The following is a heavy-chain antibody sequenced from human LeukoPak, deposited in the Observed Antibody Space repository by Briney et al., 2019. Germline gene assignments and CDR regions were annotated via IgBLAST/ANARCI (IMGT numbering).Heavy chain of an antibody. D-gene: IGHD4-23*01. J-gene: IGHJ3*02. CDR1: GGSISSYY. V-gene: IGHV4-59*01. CDR2: IYYSGST. Sequence: SETLSLTCSVSGGSISSYYWSWFRQPPGKGLEWIGYIYYSGSTHYHPSLRSRVTISVASSKTQFSLNLSSVTAADTAVYYCARDTRWNAFDIWGQGKIVTVS. CDR3: ARDTRWNAFDI.